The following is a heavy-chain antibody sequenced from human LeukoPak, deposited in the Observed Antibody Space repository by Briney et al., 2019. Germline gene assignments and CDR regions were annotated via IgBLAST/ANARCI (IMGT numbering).Heavy chain of an antibody. CDR2: INPNSGGT. CDR1: GYTFTGYY. CDR3: ARVQNYYDSSGPMSP. Sequence: GASVKVSCKASGYTFTGYYMHWVRQAPGQGLEWMGWINPNSGGTNYAQKFQGRVTMTRDTSISTAYMGLSRLRSDDTAVYYCARVQNYYDSSGPMSPWGQGTLVTVSS. J-gene: IGHJ5*02. V-gene: IGHV1-2*02. D-gene: IGHD3-22*01.